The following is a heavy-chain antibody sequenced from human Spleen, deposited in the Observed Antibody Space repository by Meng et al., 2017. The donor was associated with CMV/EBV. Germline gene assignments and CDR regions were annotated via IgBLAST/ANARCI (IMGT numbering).Heavy chain of an antibody. CDR2: IYYSGST. Sequence: QVQLQGSGPGLVKPSETLSLTCTVSGGSISSYYWSWIRQPPGKGLEWIGYIYYSGSTNYNPSLKSRVTISVDTSKNQFSLKLSSVTAADTAVYYCARGYYDILTGYYNWFNPWGQGTLVTVSS. D-gene: IGHD3-9*01. V-gene: IGHV4-59*01. CDR3: ARGYYDILTGYYNWFNP. J-gene: IGHJ5*02. CDR1: GGSISSYY.